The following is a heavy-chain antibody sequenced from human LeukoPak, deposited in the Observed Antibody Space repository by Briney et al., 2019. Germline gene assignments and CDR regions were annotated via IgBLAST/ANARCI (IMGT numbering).Heavy chain of an antibody. D-gene: IGHD3-22*01. V-gene: IGHV1-18*01. CDR3: ARVVVGYYDSSGYYFDY. Sequence: ASVKVSCKASGYTFTSYGISWVRQAPGQGLEWMGWISAYNGNTNYAQKLQGRVTMTTDTSPSTAYMELWSMRSDDTAVYYCARVVVGYYDSSGYYFDYWGQGTLVTVSS. J-gene: IGHJ4*02. CDR2: ISAYNGNT. CDR1: GYTFTSYG.